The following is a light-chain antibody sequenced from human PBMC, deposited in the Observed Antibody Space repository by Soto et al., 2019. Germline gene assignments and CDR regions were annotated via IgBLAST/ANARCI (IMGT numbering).Light chain of an antibody. J-gene: IGKJ1*01. V-gene: IGKV3-15*01. CDR1: QSVSSS. Sequence: EIVVTQSPATLSASPGERVTLSCRASQSVSSSLAWYQQRPGQAPRLLIYDTSTRAAGISARFSGSGSGTEFTLTISSLQSEDFAVYYCQQYIDWPPGTFGQGTKVDIK. CDR3: QQYIDWPPGT. CDR2: DTS.